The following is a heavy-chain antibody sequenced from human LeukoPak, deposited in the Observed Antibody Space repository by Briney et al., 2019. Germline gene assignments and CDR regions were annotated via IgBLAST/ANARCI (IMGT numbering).Heavy chain of an antibody. CDR3: ARDTAYSSGWYDY. D-gene: IGHD6-19*01. Sequence: GASVKVSCKASRGTFSSYAISWVRQAPGRGLEWMGWINPNSGGTNYAQKFQGRVTMTRDTSISTAYMELSRLRSDDTAVYYCARDTAYSSGWYDYWGQGTLVTVSS. CDR1: RGTFSSYA. J-gene: IGHJ4*02. V-gene: IGHV1-2*02. CDR2: INPNSGGT.